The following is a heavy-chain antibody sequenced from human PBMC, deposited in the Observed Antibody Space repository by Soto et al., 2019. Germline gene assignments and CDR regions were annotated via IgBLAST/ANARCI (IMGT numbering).Heavy chain of an antibody. CDR1: GGSFSGYY. CDR3: ARGAGSDIVLVPASMQDSYYFDY. Sequence: QVQLQQWGAGLLKPSETLSLTCAVYGGSFSGYYWSWIRQPPGKGLEWIGEINHSGSTNYNPSIKCRVILSVCASKNQLSLKLSSVTAAYTAVYYWARGAGSDIVLVPASMQDSYYFDYWGQGTLVTVSS. D-gene: IGHD2-2*01. V-gene: IGHV4-34*01. CDR2: INHSGST. J-gene: IGHJ4*02.